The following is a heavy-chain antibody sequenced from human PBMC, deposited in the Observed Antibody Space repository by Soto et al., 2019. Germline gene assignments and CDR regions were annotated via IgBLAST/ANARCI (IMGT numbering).Heavy chain of an antibody. CDR3: ARESQTVTYDAFDI. CDR2: IYYSGST. V-gene: IGHV4-59*01. CDR1: GGSISSYY. J-gene: IGHJ3*02. D-gene: IGHD4-17*01. Sequence: QVQLQESGPGLVKPSETLSLTCTVSGGSISSYYWSWIRQPPGKGLEWIGYIYYSGSTNYNPSLKCRVTISVDTSKNQFSLKLSSVTAADTAVYYCARESQTVTYDAFDIWGQGTMVTVSS.